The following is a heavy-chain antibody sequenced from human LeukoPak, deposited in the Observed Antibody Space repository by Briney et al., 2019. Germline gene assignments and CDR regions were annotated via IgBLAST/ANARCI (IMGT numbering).Heavy chain of an antibody. CDR1: GGSFSGYY. Sequence: SGTLSLTCAVYGGSFSGYYWSWIRQPPGKGLEWIGEINHSGSTNYNPSLKSRVTISVDTSKNQFSLKLSSVTAADTAVYYCARGLIDSSGYYPDAFDIWGQGTMVTVSS. CDR3: ARGLIDSSGYYPDAFDI. J-gene: IGHJ3*02. CDR2: INHSGST. D-gene: IGHD3-22*01. V-gene: IGHV4-34*09.